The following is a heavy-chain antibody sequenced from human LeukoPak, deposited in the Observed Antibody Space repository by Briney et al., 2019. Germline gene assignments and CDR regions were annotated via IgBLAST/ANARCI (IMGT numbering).Heavy chain of an antibody. CDR3: ARGTNWSPLDFDY. J-gene: IGHJ4*02. D-gene: IGHD1-20*01. CDR1: RFIFSSYH. Sequence: GGSLRLSCAASRFIFSSYHMHWVRQPPGKGLEWVSSISSSNSFIYYADSMKGRFTISRDNAKNYLYLQMNSLRAEDTAVYYCARGTNWSPLDFDYWGQGTLVTVSS. V-gene: IGHV3-21*01. CDR2: ISSSNSFI.